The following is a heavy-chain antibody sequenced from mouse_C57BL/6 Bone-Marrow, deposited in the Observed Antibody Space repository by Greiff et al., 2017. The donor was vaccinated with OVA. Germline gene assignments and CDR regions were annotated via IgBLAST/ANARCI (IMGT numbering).Heavy chain of an antibody. CDR3: ARGAYSNYVRFDY. CDR1: GYTFTSYW. V-gene: IGHV1-69*01. J-gene: IGHJ2*01. D-gene: IGHD2-5*01. Sequence: VQLQQPGAELVMPGASVKLSCKASGYTFTSYWMHWVKQRPGQGLEWIGEIDPSDSYTNYNQKFKGKSTLTVDKSSSTAYMQLSSLTSEDSAVYYCARGAYSNYVRFDYWGQGTTLTVSS. CDR2: IDPSDSYT.